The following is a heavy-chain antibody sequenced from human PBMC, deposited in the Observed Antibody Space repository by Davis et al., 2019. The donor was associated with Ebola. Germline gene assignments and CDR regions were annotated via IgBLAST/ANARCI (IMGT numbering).Heavy chain of an antibody. J-gene: IGHJ4*02. D-gene: IGHD6-19*01. CDR3: VKNSGWYKLDC. CDR2: IKGDGSQI. V-gene: IGHV3-7*01. Sequence: GESLKISCTASGFTFNNYWMTWVRQAPGKGLEWVANIKGDGSQIGYAGSVKGRFTISRDNGKKSLFLQMDSLSGEDTAVYYCVKNSGWYKLDCWGQGILVTVSS. CDR1: GFTFNNYW.